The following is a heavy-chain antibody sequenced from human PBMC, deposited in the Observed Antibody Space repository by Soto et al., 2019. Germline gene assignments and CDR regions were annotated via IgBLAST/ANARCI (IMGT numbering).Heavy chain of an antibody. CDR3: ATYGLRYFDWNFDY. D-gene: IGHD3-9*01. CDR1: GGSFSGYY. CDR2: INHSGST. J-gene: IGHJ4*02. Sequence: QVQLQQWGAGLLKPSETLSLTCAVYGGSFSGYYWSWIRQPPGKGLEWIGEINHSGSTNYNPSLKSRVTISVDTSKNQFSLKLSSVTAADTAVDYCATYGLRYFDWNFDYWGQGTLVTVSS. V-gene: IGHV4-34*01.